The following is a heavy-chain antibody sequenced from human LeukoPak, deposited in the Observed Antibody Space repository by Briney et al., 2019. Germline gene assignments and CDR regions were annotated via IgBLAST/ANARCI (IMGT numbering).Heavy chain of an antibody. D-gene: IGHD2-2*01. CDR3: ARDSVVPAAQSYYYYYYMDV. Sequence: GGSLRLSCAASGFTFSTYSMNWVRQAPGKGLEWLSSISSSSSAIYYANSVQGRFTISRDNAKNSLYLQMNTLRAEDAAVYYCARDSVVPAAQSYYYYYYMDVWGKGTTVTVSS. V-gene: IGHV3-21*01. CDR1: GFTFSTYS. CDR2: ISSSSSAI. J-gene: IGHJ6*03.